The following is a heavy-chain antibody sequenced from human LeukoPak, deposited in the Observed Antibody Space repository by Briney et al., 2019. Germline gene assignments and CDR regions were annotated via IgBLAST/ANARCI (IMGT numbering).Heavy chain of an antibody. CDR2: IHPNSGGT. Sequence: ASVKVSCKASGYTFSDYYIHWVRQAPGQGLEWMGWIHPNSGGTNYAQKFQDWVTMTRDTSITTAYMELSSPRSDDTAIYYCARQWLNGLDVWGQGTTVTVSS. CDR1: GYTFSDYY. J-gene: IGHJ6*02. CDR3: ARQWLNGLDV. D-gene: IGHD6-19*01. V-gene: IGHV1-2*04.